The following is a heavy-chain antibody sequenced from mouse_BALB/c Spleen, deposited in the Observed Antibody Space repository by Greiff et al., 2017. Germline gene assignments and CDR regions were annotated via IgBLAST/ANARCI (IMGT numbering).Heavy chain of an antibody. Sequence: VHLVESGPGLVQPSQSLSITCTVSGFSLTSYGVHWVRQSPGKGLEWLGVIWSGGSTDYNAAFISRLSISKDNSKSQVFFKMNSLQADDTAIYYCASYYYGSRAWFAYWGQGTLVTVSA. CDR3: ASYYYGSRAWFAY. CDR1: GFSLTSYG. D-gene: IGHD1-1*01. CDR2: IWSGGST. J-gene: IGHJ3*01. V-gene: IGHV2-4-1*01.